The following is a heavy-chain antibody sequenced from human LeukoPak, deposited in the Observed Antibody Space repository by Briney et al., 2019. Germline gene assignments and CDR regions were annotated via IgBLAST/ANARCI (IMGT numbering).Heavy chain of an antibody. CDR2: IYTSGST. V-gene: IGHV4-4*07. CDR1: GGSISSYY. Sequence: SETLSLTCTVSGGSISSYYWSWIRQPAGKGLEWIGRIYTSGSTNYNPSLKSRVTMSVDTSKNQFSLKLYSVTATDTAVYYCARRSHCMGGSCPPVWGQGTTVTVSS. D-gene: IGHD2-15*01. CDR3: ARRSHCMGGSCPPV. J-gene: IGHJ6*02.